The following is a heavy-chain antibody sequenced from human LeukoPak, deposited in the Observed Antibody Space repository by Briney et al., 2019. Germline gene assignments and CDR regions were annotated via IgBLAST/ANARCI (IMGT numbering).Heavy chain of an antibody. J-gene: IGHJ5*02. CDR3: ARAVRGELSFDP. CDR1: GGSISSSSYY. D-gene: IGHD3-10*01. CDR2: IFYSGST. Sequence: SETLSLTCTVSGGSISSSSYYWGWIRQPPGKGLEWIGSIFYSGSTYYNPSLKSRVTISVDTSKNQFSLKLSSVTAADTAVYYCARAVRGELSFDPWGQGTLVTVSS. V-gene: IGHV4-39*07.